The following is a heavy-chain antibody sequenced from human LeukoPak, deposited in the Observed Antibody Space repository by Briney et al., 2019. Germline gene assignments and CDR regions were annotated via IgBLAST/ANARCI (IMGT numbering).Heavy chain of an antibody. V-gene: IGHV4-4*07. CDR1: GGSISSYY. Sequence: PSETLSLTCTVSGGSISSYYWSWIRQPAGKGLQWIGRLHTSGSTNYNPSLRSRVTISIDTSKNQFSLKLRSMTAADTAAYYCARDRGGIVGDTNAFDMWGQGTMVTVSS. CDR2: LHTSGST. CDR3: ARDRGGIVGDTNAFDM. D-gene: IGHD1-26*01. J-gene: IGHJ3*02.